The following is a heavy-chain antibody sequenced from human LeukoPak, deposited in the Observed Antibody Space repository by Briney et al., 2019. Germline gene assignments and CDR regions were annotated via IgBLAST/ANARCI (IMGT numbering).Heavy chain of an antibody. CDR1: GDSFSAYY. Sequence: SETLSLSCTVSGDSFSAYYWSWIRQPPGRGLEWIGYIYSSGNTNYNPSLKSRVTITVGTSKKQHSLKLTSVTAADTAVYYCATHTNVDISSFMDVWGKGTTVTVSS. V-gene: IGHV4-4*09. D-gene: IGHD2-8*01. J-gene: IGHJ6*03. CDR3: ATHTNVDISSFMDV. CDR2: IYSSGNT.